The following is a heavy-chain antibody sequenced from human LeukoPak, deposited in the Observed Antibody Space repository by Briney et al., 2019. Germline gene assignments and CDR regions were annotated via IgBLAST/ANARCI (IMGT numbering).Heavy chain of an antibody. Sequence: GGSLRLSCAASGFTFSSYAMHWVRQAPGKGLEWVSSISGTGDSTYYGDSVKDRFILSRGNSKNTLFLQLNSLRAEDTALYYCAKGVSAGVNTGPFDYWGQGTLVTVSS. CDR1: GFTFSSYA. D-gene: IGHD2-8*01. J-gene: IGHJ4*02. CDR3: AKGVSAGVNTGPFDY. V-gene: IGHV3-23*01. CDR2: ISGTGDST.